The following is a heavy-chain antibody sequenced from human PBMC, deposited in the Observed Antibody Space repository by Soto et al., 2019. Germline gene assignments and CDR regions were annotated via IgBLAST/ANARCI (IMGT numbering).Heavy chain of an antibody. CDR1: GYAFTGYY. CDR3: ARDYYDSSGYYYYYGMDV. V-gene: IGHV1-2*02. D-gene: IGHD3-22*01. Sequence: ASVKVSCKASGYAFTGYYMHWVRQAPGQGLEWMGWINPNSGGTNYAQKFQGRVTMTRDTSISTAYMELSRLRSDDTAVYYCARDYYDSSGYYYYYGMDVWGQGTTVTVSS. J-gene: IGHJ6*02. CDR2: INPNSGGT.